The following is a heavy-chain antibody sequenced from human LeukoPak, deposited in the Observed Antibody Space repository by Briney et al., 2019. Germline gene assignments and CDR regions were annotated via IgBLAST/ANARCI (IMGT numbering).Heavy chain of an antibody. CDR2: ISGSGGST. Sequence: PGGTLRLSCAAFGFTFSSYGMSWVRQAPGKGLEWVSAISGSGGSTYYADSVKGRFTISRDNSKNTLYVQMNSLRAEDTAVYYCAKGIAVAGTLTYDYWGQGTLVTVSS. D-gene: IGHD6-19*01. CDR1: GFTFSSYG. J-gene: IGHJ4*02. CDR3: AKGIAVAGTLTYDY. V-gene: IGHV3-23*01.